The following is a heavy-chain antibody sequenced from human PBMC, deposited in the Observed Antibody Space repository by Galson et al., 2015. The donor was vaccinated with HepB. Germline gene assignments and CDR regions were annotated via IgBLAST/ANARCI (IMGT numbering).Heavy chain of an antibody. D-gene: IGHD3-22*01. V-gene: IGHV3-48*01. J-gene: IGHJ3*02. CDR3: ARDYYDSSGEHAFDI. CDR2: ISSSSSTI. CDR1: GFTFSSYS. Sequence: SLRLSCAASGFTFSSYSMNWVRQAPGKGLEWVSYISSSSSTIYYADSVKGRFTISRDNAKNSLYLQMNSLRAEDTAVYYCARDYYDSSGEHAFDIWGQGTMVTVSS.